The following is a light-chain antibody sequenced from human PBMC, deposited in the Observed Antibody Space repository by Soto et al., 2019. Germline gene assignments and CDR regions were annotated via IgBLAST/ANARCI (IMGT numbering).Light chain of an antibody. V-gene: IGKV3-20*01. CDR1: QSIANS. CDR3: QHYGSSPTR. Sequence: SAGTLSLKQGEIASLSCSASQSIANSLAWYQQKPGQAPRLLIFGASNRATGIPDRFSGSGSGTDFTLTISRLEPEDFAVYYCQHYGSSPTRFGQ. CDR2: GAS. J-gene: IGKJ5*01.